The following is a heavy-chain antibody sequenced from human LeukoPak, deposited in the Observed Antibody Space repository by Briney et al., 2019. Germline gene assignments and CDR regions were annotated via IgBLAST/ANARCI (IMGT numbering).Heavy chain of an antibody. CDR3: AKDQLYCSSTSCYRFYGMDV. V-gene: IGHV3-30*18. Sequence: PGRSLRLSCAASGFTFSSYGMHWVRQAPGKGLEWVAMICIDGSNKYYADSVKGRFTISRETSENTLYVQMNSLRVEDTAVYFCAKDQLYCSSTSCYRFYGMDVWGQGTTVTVS. CDR2: ICIDGSNK. J-gene: IGHJ6*02. CDR1: GFTFSSYG. D-gene: IGHD2-2*02.